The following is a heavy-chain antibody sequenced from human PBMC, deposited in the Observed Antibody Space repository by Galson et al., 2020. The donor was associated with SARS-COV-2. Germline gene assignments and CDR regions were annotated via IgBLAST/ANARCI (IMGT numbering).Heavy chain of an antibody. J-gene: IGHJ6*03. V-gene: IGHV1-69*13. CDR1: GGTFSSYA. CDR2: IIPIFGTA. D-gene: IGHD5-12*01. CDR3: ASGGWIYRSFVYYYYYMDV. Sequence: SVKVSCKASGGTFSSYAISWVRQAPGQGLEWMGGIIPIFGTANYAQKFQGRVTITADESTSTAYMELSSLRSEDTAVYYCASGGWIYRSFVYYYYYMDVWGKGTTVTVSS.